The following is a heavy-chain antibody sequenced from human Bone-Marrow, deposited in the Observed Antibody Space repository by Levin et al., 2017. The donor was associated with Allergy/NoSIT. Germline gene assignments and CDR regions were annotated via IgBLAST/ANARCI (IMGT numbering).Heavy chain of an antibody. D-gene: IGHD4-17*01. CDR3: ARAAGDYGIDAWYSDY. V-gene: IGHV3-11*01. CDR1: GFTFSDYY. CDR2: ISSSDSSSGNTV. Sequence: LSLTCAASGFTFSDYYMTWIRQAPGKGLEFISYISSSDSSSGNTVYYADSVRGRFTISRDNSKNSVDLQMHSLTAEDTAVYFCARAAGDYGIDAWYSDYWGQGTLVNVSS. J-gene: IGHJ4*02.